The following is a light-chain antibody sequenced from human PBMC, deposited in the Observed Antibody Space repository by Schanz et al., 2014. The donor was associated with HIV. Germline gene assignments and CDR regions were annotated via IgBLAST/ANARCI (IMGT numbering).Light chain of an antibody. V-gene: IGKV3-15*01. Sequence: EIVMTQSPATLSVSPGERATLSCRASQSISRNLAWHQQNPGQPPRLLIYGASTRATGIPARFSGSGSGTEFTLTISSLQPEDVATYYCQKYNSAPLTFGGGTKVEI. CDR2: GAS. CDR1: QSISRN. CDR3: QKYNSAPLT. J-gene: IGKJ4*01.